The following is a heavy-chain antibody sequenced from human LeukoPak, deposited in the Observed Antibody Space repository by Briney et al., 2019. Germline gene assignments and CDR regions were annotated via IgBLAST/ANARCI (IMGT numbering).Heavy chain of an antibody. CDR1: GFTFSSYS. V-gene: IGHV3-48*01. D-gene: IGHD2-15*01. CDR3: ARGPYSSGGSCPPFDY. J-gene: IGHJ4*02. CDR2: ISSSSSTI. Sequence: GGSLRLSCAASGFTFSSYSMNWVRQAPGKGLERVSCISSSSSTIYYADSVKGRFTISRDNAKNSLYLQMNSLRAEDTAVYYCARGPYSSGGSCPPFDYWGQGTLVTVSS.